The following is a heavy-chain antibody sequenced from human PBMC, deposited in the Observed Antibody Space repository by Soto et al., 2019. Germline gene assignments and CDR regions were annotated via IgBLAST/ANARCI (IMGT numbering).Heavy chain of an antibody. CDR1: GFTFSSYA. CDR3: AKDFRRGHYDSSGYLDAFDI. V-gene: IGHV3-23*04. CDR2: ISGSGGST. J-gene: IGHJ3*02. D-gene: IGHD3-22*01. Sequence: EVQLVESGGGLVKPGGSLRLSCAASGFTFSSYAMSWVRQAPGKGLEWVSAISGSGGSTYYADSVKGRFTISRDNSKNTLYLQMNSLRAEDTAVYYCAKDFRRGHYDSSGYLDAFDIWGQGTMVTVSS.